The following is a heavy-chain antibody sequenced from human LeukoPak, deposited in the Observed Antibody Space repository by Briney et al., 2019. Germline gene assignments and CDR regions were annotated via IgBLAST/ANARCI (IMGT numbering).Heavy chain of an antibody. V-gene: IGHV3-48*03. J-gene: IGHJ4*02. Sequence: GGSLRLSCAASGFTFSSYEMNWVRQAPGKGLEWVSYISSSGSTRYYADSVKGRFTMSRDNAKNSLYLQMNSLRAEDTAIYYCARASITMVRGELVYYFDYWGQGTLVTAS. D-gene: IGHD3-10*01. CDR3: ARASITMVRGELVYYFDY. CDR2: ISSSGSTR. CDR1: GFTFSSYE.